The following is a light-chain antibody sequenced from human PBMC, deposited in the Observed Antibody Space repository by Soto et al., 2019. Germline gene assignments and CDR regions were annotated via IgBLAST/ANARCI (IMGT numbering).Light chain of an antibody. J-gene: IGKJ3*01. CDR2: ETS. Sequence: EIVMTQSPGTLSVSPGERATLSCRASQNISSNLAWYQQKPGQAPRLLIYETSTRAPGIPARFSGSGSGTEFTLTISSLQSEDFAVYHCQQYNNWPPFTFGPGTKVDIK. CDR1: QNISSN. CDR3: QQYNNWPPFT. V-gene: IGKV3-15*01.